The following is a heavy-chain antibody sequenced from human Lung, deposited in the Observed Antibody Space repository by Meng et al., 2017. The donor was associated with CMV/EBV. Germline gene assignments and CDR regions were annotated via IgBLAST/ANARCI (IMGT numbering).Heavy chain of an antibody. CDR2: ISSSRSYI. CDR1: GFTFSTYT. V-gene: IGHV3-21*01. Sequence: ESLKISCATSGFTFSTYTMHWVRQAPGKGLEWVSSISSSRSYINYADSVKGRFTISRDNAKNSLYLQMNKMRAGDTAVYYCARERLYQPLWGDALDMWGIGTXVNVAS. CDR3: ARERLYQPLWGDALDM. J-gene: IGHJ3*02. D-gene: IGHD2-2*01.